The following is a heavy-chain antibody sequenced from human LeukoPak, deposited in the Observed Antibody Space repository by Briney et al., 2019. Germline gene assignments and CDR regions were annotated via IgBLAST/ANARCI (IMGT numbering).Heavy chain of an antibody. CDR1: GFTFSSYG. J-gene: IGHJ6*02. CDR3: AKDHRSTEWLVDYYYNGMDV. Sequence: GRSLRLSCAASGFTFSSYGMHWVRQAPGKGLEWVAVISYDGSNKYYADSVKGRFTISRDNSKNTLYLQMNSLRAEDTAVYYCAKDHRSTEWLVDYYYNGMDVWGQGTTVTVSS. CDR2: ISYDGSNK. V-gene: IGHV3-30*18. D-gene: IGHD6-19*01.